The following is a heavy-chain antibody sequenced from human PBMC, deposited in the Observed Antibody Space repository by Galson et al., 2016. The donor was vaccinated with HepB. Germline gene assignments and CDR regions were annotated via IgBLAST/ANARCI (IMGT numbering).Heavy chain of an antibody. D-gene: IGHD6-25*01. J-gene: IGHJ6*02. CDR3: ASDRSSGRLYYYYGMDV. CDR2: ISSSGSTT. CDR1: GFTFSSYE. Sequence: SLRLSCAASGFTFSSYEMNWVRQAPGKGLEWVSYISSSGSTTNYADSVKGRFTISRDNAKNSLYLQMNSLRAEDTAVYYCASDRSSGRLYYYYGMDVWGQGTTVTVSS. V-gene: IGHV3-48*03.